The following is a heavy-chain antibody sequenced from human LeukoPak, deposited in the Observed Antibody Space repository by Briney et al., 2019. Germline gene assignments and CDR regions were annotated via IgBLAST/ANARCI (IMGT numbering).Heavy chain of an antibody. CDR2: IYSSGGT. J-gene: IGHJ6*03. V-gene: IGHV4-61*09. D-gene: IGHD2/OR15-2a*01. CDR1: GGSISSGGYS. Sequence: PSETLSLTCTVSGGSISSGGYSWSWIRQPAGKGLEWIGHIYSSGGTTFNPSLQSRVTLSLDTSKSQFSLKLSSVTAADTAVYYCARLLPDYYYYMDVWGKGTTVTVSS. CDR3: ARLLPDYYYYMDV.